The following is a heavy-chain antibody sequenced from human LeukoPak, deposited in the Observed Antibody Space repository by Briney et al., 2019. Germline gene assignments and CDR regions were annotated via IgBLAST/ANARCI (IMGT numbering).Heavy chain of an antibody. Sequence: ASVKVSCKASGYSFTSYDINWVRQATGQELEWMGWMNPDSGYTGYAQKFQGRVTITRNTSITTAYMELSSLRSEDTAVYFCARTRYCSSTSCYILDYWGQGTLVTVSS. J-gene: IGHJ4*02. CDR1: GYSFTSYD. V-gene: IGHV1-8*03. D-gene: IGHD2-2*02. CDR3: ARTRYCSSTSCYILDY. CDR2: MNPDSGYT.